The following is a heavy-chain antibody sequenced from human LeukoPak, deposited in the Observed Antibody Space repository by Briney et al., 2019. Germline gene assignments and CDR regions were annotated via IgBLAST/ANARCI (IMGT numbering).Heavy chain of an antibody. J-gene: IGHJ4*02. CDR1: GFTFSSYS. D-gene: IGHD4-17*01. CDR2: ISSSSSYI. Sequence: PGGSLRLSCAASGFTFSSYSMNWVRQAPGKGLEWVSSISSSSSYIYYADSVKGRFTISRDNAKNSLYLQMNSLRAEDTAVYYCARDLMSLEGLTVTTWGPFDYWGQGTLVTVSS. CDR3: ARDLMSLEGLTVTTWGPFDY. V-gene: IGHV3-21*01.